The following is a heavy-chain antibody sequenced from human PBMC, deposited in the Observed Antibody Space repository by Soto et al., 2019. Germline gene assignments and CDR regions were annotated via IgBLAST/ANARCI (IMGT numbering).Heavy chain of an antibody. CDR1: GYTFISHG. D-gene: IGHD2-15*01. J-gene: IGHJ6*02. CDR2: ISGKNGNT. V-gene: IGHV1-18*04. CDR3: ASVSSSSVVVPDYGMDV. Sequence: QVQLVQSGVEVKKPGASVKVSCKASGYTFISHGISWVRQAPGQGLEWMGWISGKNGNTNYAQKLQGSVTLTTDTSTSTAYMELRSLRSDDTAVYYCASVSSSSVVVPDYGMDVWGQGPTVTVSS.